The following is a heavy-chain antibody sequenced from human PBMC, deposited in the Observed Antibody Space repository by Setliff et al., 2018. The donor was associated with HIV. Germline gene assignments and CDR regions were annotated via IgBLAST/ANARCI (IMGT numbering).Heavy chain of an antibody. V-gene: IGHV2-26*01. CDR1: GFSPSNARMG. D-gene: IGHD3-22*01. CDR2: IFSNDEK. Sequence: ETLTLTCTVSGFSPSNARMGVSWIRQPPGKALEWLAHIFSNDEKSYSTSLKSRLTISKDTSKSQVVLTMTNMDPVDTATYYCARSYDSSGYSGGIDAFDIWGQGTMVTVSS. CDR3: ARSYDSSGYSGGIDAFDI. J-gene: IGHJ3*02.